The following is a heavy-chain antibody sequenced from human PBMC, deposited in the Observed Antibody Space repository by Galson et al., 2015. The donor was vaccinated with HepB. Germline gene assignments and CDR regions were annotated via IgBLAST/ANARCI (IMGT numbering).Heavy chain of an antibody. CDR1: GFAFSSYA. Sequence: SLRLSCAASGFAFSSYAMYWVRQAPGKGLEWVAVISYDGSNEYYADSVKGRFTISRDNSKNTLYLQMNSLRAEDTAVYYCAREDYWGQGTLVTVFS. J-gene: IGHJ4*02. V-gene: IGHV3-30-3*01. CDR3: AREDY. CDR2: ISYDGSNE.